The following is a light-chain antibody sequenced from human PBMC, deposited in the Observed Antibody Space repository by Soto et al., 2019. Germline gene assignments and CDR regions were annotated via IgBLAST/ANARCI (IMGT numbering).Light chain of an antibody. CDR1: QSMSRW. Sequence: DIHLTQSPSTLSASVGDRITITCQASQSMSRWLAWYQQKPGKAPKLLIYTTSSLESGVPSRFSGSGSGTEFTLTISSLQPDDFATYYCQHYKDYSWTFGQGTKVEIK. CDR3: QHYKDYSWT. J-gene: IGKJ1*01. V-gene: IGKV1-5*03. CDR2: TTS.